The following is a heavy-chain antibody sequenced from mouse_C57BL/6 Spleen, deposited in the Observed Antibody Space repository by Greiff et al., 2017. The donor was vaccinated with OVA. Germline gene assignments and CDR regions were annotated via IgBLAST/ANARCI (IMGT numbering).Heavy chain of an antibody. J-gene: IGHJ3*01. CDR2: ISYSGST. Sequence: EVMLVESGPGMVKPSQSLSLTCTVTGYSITSGYDWHWIRHFPGNKLEWMGYISYSGSTNYNPSLKSRISITHDTSKNHFFLKLNSVTTEDTATYYCAASYYGGFAYWGQGTLVTVSA. D-gene: IGHD1-1*01. V-gene: IGHV3-1*01. CDR3: AASYYGGFAY. CDR1: GYSITSGYD.